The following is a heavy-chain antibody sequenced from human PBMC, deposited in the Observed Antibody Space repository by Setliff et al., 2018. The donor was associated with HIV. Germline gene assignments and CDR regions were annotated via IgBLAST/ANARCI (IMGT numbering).Heavy chain of an antibody. V-gene: IGHV3-7*03. Sequence: GVLRLSCAASGFAFSSLWMSWVRQAPGRGLECVANIKQDGSEKYYVDSVKGRFTVSRNNAENSLSLQMNSLTVDDTAIYYCATDRGTYWGQGTLVTVSS. CDR3: ATDRGTY. CDR1: GFAFSSLW. CDR2: IKQDGSEK. J-gene: IGHJ4*02. D-gene: IGHD1-7*01.